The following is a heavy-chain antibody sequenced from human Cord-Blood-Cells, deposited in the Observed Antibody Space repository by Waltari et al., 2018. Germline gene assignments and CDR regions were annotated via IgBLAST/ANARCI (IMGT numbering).Heavy chain of an antibody. CDR3: ARGDCSSTSCSTDYYYGMDV. CDR2: ISYDGSKK. D-gene: IGHD2-2*01. J-gene: IGHJ6*02. CDR1: GFTFSSYA. Sequence: QVQLVESGAGVVQPGRSLRLSCAASGFTFSSYAMHWVRQAPGKGLGGVAVISYDGSKKSYPDSWKGRFTISRDNSKNTLYLQMNSLRAEDTAVYYCARGDCSSTSCSTDYYYGMDVWGQGTTVTVSS. V-gene: IGHV3-30-3*01.